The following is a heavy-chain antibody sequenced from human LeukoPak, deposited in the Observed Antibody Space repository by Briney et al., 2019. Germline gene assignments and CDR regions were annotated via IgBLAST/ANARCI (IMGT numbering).Heavy chain of an antibody. Sequence: SETLSLTCTVSDGSISSYYWSWIRQPPGKGLEWIGSIYHSGSTYYNPSLKSRVTISVDTSKNQFSLKLSSVTAADTAVYYCARGRIARLPYFDYWGQGTLVTVSS. CDR2: IYHSGST. D-gene: IGHD5-18*01. CDR1: DGSISSYY. J-gene: IGHJ4*02. V-gene: IGHV4-59*01. CDR3: ARGRIARLPYFDY.